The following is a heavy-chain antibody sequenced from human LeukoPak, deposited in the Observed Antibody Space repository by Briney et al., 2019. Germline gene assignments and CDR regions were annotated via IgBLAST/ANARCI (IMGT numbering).Heavy chain of an antibody. J-gene: IGHJ4*02. V-gene: IGHV3-21*01. CDR3: ARGGDSGYYFDY. Sequence: GGSLRLSCAASGFTFSSYSMNWVRQAPGKGLEWVSSISSGSSYIYYAASLKGRFTISRDNARNSLFLQMNSLRAEDTAVYYCARGGDSGYYFDYWGQGTLVTVSS. CDR1: GFTFSSYS. CDR2: ISSGSSYI. D-gene: IGHD5-12*01.